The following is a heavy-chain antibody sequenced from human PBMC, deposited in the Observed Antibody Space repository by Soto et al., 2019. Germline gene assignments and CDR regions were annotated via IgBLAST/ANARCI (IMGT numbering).Heavy chain of an antibody. CDR1: AYSFTNNG. D-gene: IGHD3-16*01. CDR2: MNPGSGDT. Sequence: ASVKVSCKASAYSFTNNGVSWLLQATGQGLEWMGWMNPGSGDTGYAQKFQGRVTMTRDISIATAYMELSSLRSDDTAIYYCARMATFGSLNWFDPWGQGTLVTVSS. CDR3: ARMATFGSLNWFDP. J-gene: IGHJ5*02. V-gene: IGHV1-8*01.